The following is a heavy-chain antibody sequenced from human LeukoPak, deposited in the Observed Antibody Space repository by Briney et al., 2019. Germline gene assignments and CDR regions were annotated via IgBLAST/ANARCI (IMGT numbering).Heavy chain of an antibody. Sequence: GGSLRLSCSGSGFTFSHHWMTWVSQAPGKGLEWVANIKFDGSEKFYGDSVKGRFTISRDNAKNSLYLQMNSLRAEDTATYFCGGARSSLWSRQDSIWFDPWGQGTLVTVSS. CDR3: GGARSSLWSRQDSIWFDP. D-gene: IGHD2-2*01. J-gene: IGHJ5*02. CDR2: IKFDGSEK. V-gene: IGHV3-7*01. CDR1: GFTFSHHW.